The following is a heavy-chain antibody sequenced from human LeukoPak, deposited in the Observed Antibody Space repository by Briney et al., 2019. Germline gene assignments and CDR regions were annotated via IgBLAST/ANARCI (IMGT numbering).Heavy chain of an antibody. CDR3: ARGGDAFDY. J-gene: IGHJ4*02. D-gene: IGHD4-17*01. CDR1: GGSFSGYY. CDR2: INHSGST. V-gene: IGHV4-34*01. Sequence: SETLSRTCAVYGGSFSGYYWSWIRQPPGKGLEWIGEINHSGSTNYNPSLKSRVTISVDTSKNQFSLKLSSVTAADTAVYYCARGGDAFDYWGQGTLVTVSS.